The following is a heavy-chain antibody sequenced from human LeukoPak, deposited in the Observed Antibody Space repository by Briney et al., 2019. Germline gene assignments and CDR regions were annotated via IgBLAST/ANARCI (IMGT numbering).Heavy chain of an antibody. CDR1: GGSISSGGYY. CDR2: IYYSGST. D-gene: IGHD4-23*01. CDR3: ARDRSHGGNSHCYYGMDV. V-gene: IGHV4-31*03. Sequence: PSETLSLTCTVSGGSISSGGYYWSWIRQHPGKGLEWIGYIYYSGSTYYNPSLKSRVTISVDTSKNQFSLKLSSVTAADTAVYYCARDRSHGGNSHCYYGMDVWGQGTTVTVSS. J-gene: IGHJ6*02.